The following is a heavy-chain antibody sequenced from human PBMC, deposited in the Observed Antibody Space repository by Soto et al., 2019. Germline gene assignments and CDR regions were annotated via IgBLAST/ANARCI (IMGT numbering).Heavy chain of an antibody. CDR3: ARVYYGSGSYYYYYGMDV. CDR2: INAGNGNT. D-gene: IGHD3-10*01. CDR1: GYTFTSYA. Sequence: GASVKVSCKASGYTFTSYAMHWVRQAPGQRLEWMGWINAGNGNTKYSQKFQGRVTITRDTSASTAYMELSSLRSEDTAAYYCARVYYGSGSYYYYYGMDVWGQGTTVTVSS. V-gene: IGHV1-3*01. J-gene: IGHJ6*02.